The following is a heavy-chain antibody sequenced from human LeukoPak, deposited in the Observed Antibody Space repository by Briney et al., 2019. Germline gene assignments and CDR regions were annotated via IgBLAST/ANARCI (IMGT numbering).Heavy chain of an antibody. D-gene: IGHD2-2*01. Sequence: SETLSLTRTVSGGSISSYYWSWIRQPPGKGLEWIGYIYYSGSTNYNPSLKSRVTISVDTSKNQFSLKLSSVTAADTAVYYCARGTNDAFDIWGQGTMVTVSS. CDR1: GGSISSYY. CDR2: IYYSGST. CDR3: ARGTNDAFDI. V-gene: IGHV4-59*01. J-gene: IGHJ3*02.